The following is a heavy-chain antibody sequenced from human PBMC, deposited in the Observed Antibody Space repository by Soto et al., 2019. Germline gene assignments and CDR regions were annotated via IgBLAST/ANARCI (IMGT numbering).Heavy chain of an antibody. J-gene: IGHJ5*01. V-gene: IGHV4-59*08. CDR1: GGSISSYY. D-gene: IGHD2-15*01. CDR3: ARRLCSGGSCYSGYWSDF. CDR2: IYYSGST. Sequence: SETLSLTCTVSGGSISSYYWSWIRQPPGKGLEWIGYIYYSGSTNYNPSLKSRVTISVDTSKNQFSLKLSSVTAADTAVYYCARRLCSGGSCYSGYWSDFWGQGTRVTVAS.